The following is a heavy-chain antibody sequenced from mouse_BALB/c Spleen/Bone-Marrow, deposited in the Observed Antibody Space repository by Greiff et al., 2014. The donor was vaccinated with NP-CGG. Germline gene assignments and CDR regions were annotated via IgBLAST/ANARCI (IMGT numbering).Heavy chain of an antibody. J-gene: IGHJ3*01. D-gene: IGHD1-1*01. CDR2: IDPANGNT. Sequence: EVQLQQSGAELVKPGASVKLSCTASGFNIKDTYMHWVKQRPEQGLEWIGRIDPANGNTKYDPKFQGKATITADTSSNTAYLQLSSLTSEDTAVYYCAPYYYGSSRFAYWGQGTLVTVSA. CDR3: APYYYGSSRFAY. CDR1: GFNIKDTY. V-gene: IGHV14-3*02.